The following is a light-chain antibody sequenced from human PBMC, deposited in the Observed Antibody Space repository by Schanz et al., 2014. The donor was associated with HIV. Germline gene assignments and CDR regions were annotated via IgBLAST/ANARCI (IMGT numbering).Light chain of an antibody. CDR3: QQSGDSGGT. V-gene: IGKV3-20*01. Sequence: IVLTQSPGTLSLSPGERATLSCRASQSVSSNYLAWYQQRPGQAPRLLIYGASTRATGIPDRFSGSGSGTDFTLTINRLEPEDFAVYYCQQSGDSGGTFGGGTKVDMK. J-gene: IGKJ4*01. CDR2: GAS. CDR1: QSVSSNY.